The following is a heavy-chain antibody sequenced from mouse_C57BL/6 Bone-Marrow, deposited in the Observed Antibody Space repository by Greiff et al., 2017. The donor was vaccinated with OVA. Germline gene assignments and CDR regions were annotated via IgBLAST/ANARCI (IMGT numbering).Heavy chain of an antibody. D-gene: IGHD2-4*01. J-gene: IGHJ3*01. V-gene: IGHV1-50*01. Sequence: VPLQQPGAALVKPGASVNLSCTASGYTFTSYWMPWVKQRPGQGLEWIGEIDPSDSYTNYNQKFKGKATLTVDTSSSTAYMQLSSMTSEDAAVYYCARLDDYDEAYWGQGTLVTVSA. CDR3: ARLDDYDEAY. CDR1: GYTFTSYW. CDR2: IDPSDSYT.